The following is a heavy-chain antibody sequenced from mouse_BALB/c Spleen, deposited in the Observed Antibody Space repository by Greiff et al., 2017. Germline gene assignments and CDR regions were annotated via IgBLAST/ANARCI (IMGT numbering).Heavy chain of an antibody. CDR3: NSYGNWAMDY. D-gene: IGHD2-1*01. V-gene: IGHV14-4*02. Sequence: VQLQQSGAELVRSGASVKLSCTASGFNIKDYYMHWVKQRPEQGLEWIGWIDPENGDTEYAPKFQGKATMTADTSSNTAYLQLSSLTSEDTAVYYCNSYGNWAMDYWGQGTSVTVSS. CDR1: GFNIKDYY. J-gene: IGHJ4*01. CDR2: IDPENGDT.